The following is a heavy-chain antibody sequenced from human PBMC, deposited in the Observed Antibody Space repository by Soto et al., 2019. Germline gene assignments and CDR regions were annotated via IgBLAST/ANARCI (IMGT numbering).Heavy chain of an antibody. CDR1: GGSISSGGYY. V-gene: IGHV4-31*03. D-gene: IGHD6-19*01. CDR2: IYDSGST. Sequence: SETLSLTCTVSGGSISSGGYYWSWVRQHPGKGLEWIGYIYDSGSTYYNPSLKSRVTISIDTSKNQFSLKLTSVTAADTAVYYCASQATGWYPDYWGQGTLVTVSS. CDR3: ASQATGWYPDY. J-gene: IGHJ4*02.